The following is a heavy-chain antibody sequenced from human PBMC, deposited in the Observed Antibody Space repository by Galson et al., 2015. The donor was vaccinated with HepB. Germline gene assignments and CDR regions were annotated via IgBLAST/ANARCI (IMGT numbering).Heavy chain of an antibody. J-gene: IGHJ6*02. V-gene: IGHV7-4-1*02. D-gene: IGHD2-15*01. CDR2: INTNTGNP. CDR1: GYTFTSYA. CDR3: ARAYCSGGSCDSPYYYYGMDV. Sequence: SVKVSCKASGYTFTSYAMNWVRQAPGQGLEWTGWINTNTGNPTYAQGFTGRFVFSLDTSVSTAYLQISSLKAEDTAVYYCARAYCSGGSCDSPYYYYGMDVWGQGTTVTVSS.